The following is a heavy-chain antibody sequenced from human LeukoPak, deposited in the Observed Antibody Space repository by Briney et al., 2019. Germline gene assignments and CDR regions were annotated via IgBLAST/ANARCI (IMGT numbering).Heavy chain of an antibody. CDR2: ISAYNGNT. CDR1: GYTFTSYG. Sequence: ASVKVSCKASGYTFTSYGISWVRQAPGQGLEWMGWISAYNGNTNYAQKLQGRVTVTTDTSTSTAYMELRSLRSDDTAVYYCARDGGGFGELPFDYWGQGTLVTVSS. D-gene: IGHD3-10*01. CDR3: ARDGGGFGELPFDY. V-gene: IGHV1-18*01. J-gene: IGHJ4*02.